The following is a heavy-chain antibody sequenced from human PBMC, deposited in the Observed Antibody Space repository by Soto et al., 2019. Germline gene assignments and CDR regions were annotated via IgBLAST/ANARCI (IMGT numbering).Heavy chain of an antibody. CDR1: GFCITSYC. V-gene: IGHV5-51*07. J-gene: IGHJ6*02. CDR3: ARRLGYGYTSTWAAMDV. D-gene: IGHD3-16*01. CDR2: IYPGGSET. Sequence: FQKISYTSLGFCITSYCIARGHPLAGRGLDWVGIIYPGGSETRYSPSFEGQVTISADRTINTAYLQWSGLKGAETAKHYCARRLGYGYTSTWAAMDVWGQGTTVTVSS.